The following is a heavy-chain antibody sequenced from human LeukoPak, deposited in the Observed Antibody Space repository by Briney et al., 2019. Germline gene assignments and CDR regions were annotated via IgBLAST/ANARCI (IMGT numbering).Heavy chain of an antibody. CDR1: GFTFSSYN. Sequence: PGGSLRLSCAASGFTFSSYNINWVRQAPGKGLEWVSYISSPSTTIYYADSVKGRFTISRDNAKKSLYLQMNSLRDEDTAVYYCARVMTSGTYPYYFYGLDVWGQGTTVTVSS. J-gene: IGHJ6*02. V-gene: IGHV3-48*02. CDR2: ISSPSTTI. D-gene: IGHD1-26*01. CDR3: ARVMTSGTYPYYFYGLDV.